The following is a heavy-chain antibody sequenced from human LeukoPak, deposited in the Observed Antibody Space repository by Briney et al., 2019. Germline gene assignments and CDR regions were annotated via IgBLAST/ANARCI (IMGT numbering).Heavy chain of an antibody. D-gene: IGHD6-13*01. Sequence: ASVKVSCKASGYTFTSCDINWVRQATGQGLEWMGWMNPNSGNTGYAQKFQGRVTMTRNTSISTAYMELSSLRSEDTAVYYCARDSSSWDLYYYYMDVWGKGTTVTVSS. CDR1: GYTFTSCD. CDR3: ARDSSSWDLYYYYMDV. J-gene: IGHJ6*03. V-gene: IGHV1-8*01. CDR2: MNPNSGNT.